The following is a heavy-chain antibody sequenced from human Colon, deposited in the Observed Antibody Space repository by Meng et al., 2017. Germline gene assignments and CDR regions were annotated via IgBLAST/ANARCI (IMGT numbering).Heavy chain of an antibody. J-gene: IGHJ3*01. Sequence: SETLSLTCTVSGYSISSGYHWGWIRQPPGKGLEWIGSIHHTGTTYYNPSLKSRVTILVDTSKNQFSLKMDSVTAAGTAVYFCTRDLAIAWFYLWGQGTMVTVSS. V-gene: IGHV4-38-2*02. CDR3: TRDLAIAWFYL. D-gene: IGHD3-9*01. CDR2: IHHTGTT. CDR1: GYSISSGYH.